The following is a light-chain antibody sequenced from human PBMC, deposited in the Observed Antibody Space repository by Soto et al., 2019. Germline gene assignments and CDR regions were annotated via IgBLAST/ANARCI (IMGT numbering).Light chain of an antibody. J-gene: IGLJ2*01. Sequence: CAGSQSDVGAYNYVSWFQQHPGKVPELMIYEVSNRPSGISDRFSASKSGNTASLTISGLQAEDEADYYCSSYTTSTTNVVLGGGTK. CDR3: SSYTTSTTNVV. CDR2: EVS. V-gene: IGLV2-14*01. CDR1: QSDVGAYNY.